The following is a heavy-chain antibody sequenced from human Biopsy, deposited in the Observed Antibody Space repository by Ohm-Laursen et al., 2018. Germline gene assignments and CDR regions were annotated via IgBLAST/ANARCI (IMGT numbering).Heavy chain of an antibody. CDR2: IDWDDDK. CDR3: ARARAHNFGALEF. Sequence: PQTLTLTCSFSGLSLSSTGMRISWVRQPPGRALECLGRIDWDDDKFYSPSLETRLSLSKDTTANQVVLTLTDVDPEDTATYYCARARAHNFGALEFWGQGILVTVSS. J-gene: IGHJ4*01. D-gene: IGHD1-1*01. CDR1: GLSLSSTGMR. V-gene: IGHV2-70*04.